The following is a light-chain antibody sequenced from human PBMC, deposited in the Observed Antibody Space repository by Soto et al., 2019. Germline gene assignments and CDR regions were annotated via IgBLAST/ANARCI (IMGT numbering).Light chain of an antibody. CDR3: QQSYDSPLT. Sequence: AIQVTQSPSSLSASVGDRVTITCRASQNISTHFDWYQQKPGKAPNLLIYHASSLETGVPSRFSGSGSGTDFTLTISSLQPEDFATYYCQQSYDSPLTFGGGTKVDIK. CDR1: QNISTH. J-gene: IGKJ4*02. CDR2: HAS. V-gene: IGKV1D-13*01.